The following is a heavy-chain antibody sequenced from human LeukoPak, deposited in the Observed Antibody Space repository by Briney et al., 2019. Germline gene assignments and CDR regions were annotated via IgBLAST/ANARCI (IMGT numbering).Heavy chain of an antibody. Sequence: SETLSLTCAVSGYSISSGYYWGWIRQPPGKGLEWIGSIYHSGSTYYNPSLKSRVTTSVDTSKNQFSLKPSSVTAADTAVYYCARDGIVVVPAAHYYYGMDVWGKGTTVTVSS. D-gene: IGHD2-2*01. J-gene: IGHJ6*04. CDR1: GYSISSGYY. CDR3: ARDGIVVVPAAHYYYGMDV. V-gene: IGHV4-38-2*02. CDR2: IYHSGST.